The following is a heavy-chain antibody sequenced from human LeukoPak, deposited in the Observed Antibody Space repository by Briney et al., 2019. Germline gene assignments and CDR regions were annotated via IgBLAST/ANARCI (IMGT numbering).Heavy chain of an antibody. D-gene: IGHD3-10*01. V-gene: IGHV3-48*01. CDR1: GFTFSSYS. CDR3: ARDRTWYYYGSGIRYYYSGMDV. CDR2: ISSSSSTI. Sequence: GGSLRLSCAASGFTFSSYSMNWVRQAPGKGLEWVSYISSSSSTIYYADSVKGRFTISRDNAKNSLYLQMNSLRAEDTAVYYCARDRTWYYYGSGIRYYYSGMDVWGQGTTVTVSS. J-gene: IGHJ6*02.